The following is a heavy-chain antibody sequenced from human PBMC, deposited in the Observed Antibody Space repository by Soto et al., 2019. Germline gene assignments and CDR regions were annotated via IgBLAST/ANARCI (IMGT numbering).Heavy chain of an antibody. V-gene: IGHV4-30-2*01. D-gene: IGHD3-16*01. J-gene: IGHJ4*02. Sequence: QLQLQESGSGRVKPSQTLSLTCAVSGGSISSGGYYWSCIRQPPGKVLEWIGYIYNSGSTYYNPSLKSRVTISVDRSKNQFSLKLSSVTAADTAVYYCARGGTVDYFDYWGQGTLVTVSS. CDR1: GGSISSGGYY. CDR2: IYNSGST. CDR3: ARGGTVDYFDY.